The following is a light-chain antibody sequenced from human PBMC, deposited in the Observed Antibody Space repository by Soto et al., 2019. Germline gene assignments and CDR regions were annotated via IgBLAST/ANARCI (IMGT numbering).Light chain of an antibody. J-gene: IGKJ1*01. V-gene: IGKV4-1*01. Sequence: DIVMTQSPDSLAVSLGERATINCKSSQSVLYSSNNKNYLAWYQQKPGQTPKLLIYWASTRESGVPDRFSGSGSGTDFTLTISSLQAEYVAVYYCQQYYSTPPTFGQGTKVEIK. CDR2: WAS. CDR1: QSVLYSSNNKNY. CDR3: QQYYSTPPT.